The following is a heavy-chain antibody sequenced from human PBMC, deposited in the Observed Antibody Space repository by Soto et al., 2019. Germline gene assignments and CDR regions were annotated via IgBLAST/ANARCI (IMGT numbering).Heavy chain of an antibody. V-gene: IGHV4-4*02. D-gene: IGHD5-12*01. CDR1: GGSISSSYW. Sequence: QVQLQESGPRLVKPSGTLSLTCAVSGGSISSSYWWSWVRQSPGKGLEWIGEIYHSGSTNYTPSLKSRVTISVDKSKKQLSLKLNAVTAADTAVYFCASRPRRATTHFGDYWGQGTLVTVSS. CDR2: IYHSGST. J-gene: IGHJ4*02. CDR3: ASRPRRATTHFGDY.